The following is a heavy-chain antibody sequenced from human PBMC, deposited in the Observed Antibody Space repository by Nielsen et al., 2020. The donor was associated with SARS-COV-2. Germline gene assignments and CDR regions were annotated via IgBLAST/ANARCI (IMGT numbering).Heavy chain of an antibody. J-gene: IGHJ4*02. D-gene: IGHD3-22*01. CDR1: GFTFSSYG. CDR3: ARKPLRSSGL. V-gene: IGHV3-30*03. Sequence: GGSLRLSCAASGFTFSSYGMHWVRQAPGKGLEWVAVISYDGSNKYYADSVKGRFTISRDNAKNSLYLQMNSLRAEDTAVYYCARKPLRSSGLWGQGTLVTVSS. CDR2: ISYDGSNK.